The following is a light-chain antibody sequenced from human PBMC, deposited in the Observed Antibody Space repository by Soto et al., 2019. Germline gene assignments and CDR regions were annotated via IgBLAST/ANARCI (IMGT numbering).Light chain of an antibody. J-gene: IGLJ2*01. Sequence: QSVLTQPASVSGSPGQSITISCSGTSSDVGGYNYVSWYQQHPDRAPKLVIHDVGNRPSGVSNRFSGSKSDNTASLTISGPQAEDEDDYYCSSWFISTTLVFGGGTKLTVL. CDR1: SSDVGGYNY. V-gene: IGLV2-14*01. CDR3: SSWFISTTLV. CDR2: DVG.